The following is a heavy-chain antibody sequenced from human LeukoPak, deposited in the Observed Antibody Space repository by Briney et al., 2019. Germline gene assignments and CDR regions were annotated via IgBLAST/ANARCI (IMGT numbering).Heavy chain of an antibody. J-gene: IGHJ4*02. D-gene: IGHD6-19*01. Sequence: GGSLRLSCAASGFTFSSYAMSWVRQAPGKGLEWVSAISGSGGSTYYTDSVKGRFTISRDNSKNTLYLQMNSLRAEDTAVYYCAKGSSGWYDVEDYWGQGTLVTVSS. CDR3: AKGSSGWYDVEDY. V-gene: IGHV3-23*01. CDR2: ISGSGGST. CDR1: GFTFSSYA.